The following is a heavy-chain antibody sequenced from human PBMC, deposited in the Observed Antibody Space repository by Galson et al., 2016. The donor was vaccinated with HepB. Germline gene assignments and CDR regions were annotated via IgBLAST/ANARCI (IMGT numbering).Heavy chain of an antibody. CDR2: ISPYNGNT. Sequence: SVKVSCKASGYTFTDYGISWVRQAPGQGLEWMGWISPYNGNTNFAQNLQGRFTMTTDTSTSTGYMELRSLRSDDTATYYCARRMVRGSWEVYFDYWGQGTLVTVSS. D-gene: IGHD3-10*01. CDR3: ARRMVRGSWEVYFDY. J-gene: IGHJ4*02. V-gene: IGHV1-18*01. CDR1: GYTFTDYG.